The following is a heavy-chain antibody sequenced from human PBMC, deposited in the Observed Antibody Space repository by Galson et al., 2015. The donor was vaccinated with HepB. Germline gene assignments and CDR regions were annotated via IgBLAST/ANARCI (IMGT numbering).Heavy chain of an antibody. CDR2: ITSNGGRT. CDR1: GFTFSRYA. D-gene: IGHD2-15*01. J-gene: IGHJ4*02. Sequence: SLRLSCAASGFTFSRYAMTWVRQAPGKGLEWISSITSNGGRTFYTNSVKVRFTISRDTSRNTVVLQLSSLRPEDTAVYYCAKDGIMVANNPYQLHFWGQGTLVSVSS. CDR3: AKDGIMVANNPYQLHF. V-gene: IGHV3-23*01.